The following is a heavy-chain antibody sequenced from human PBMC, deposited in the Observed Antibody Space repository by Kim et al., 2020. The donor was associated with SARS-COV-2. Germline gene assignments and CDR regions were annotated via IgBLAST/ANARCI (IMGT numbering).Heavy chain of an antibody. J-gene: IGHJ4*02. CDR3: ARGCTGGSCYPNN. D-gene: IGHD2-15*01. CDR1: GFTFNTYW. V-gene: IGHV3-74*01. Sequence: GGSLRLSCSASGFTFNTYWMHWVRQAPGKGLVWVSRINSDGSSTSYADSVKGRFTISRDNAKNTLFLQMNSLRAEDTAVYYCARGCTGGSCYPNNWGQGTLVTVSS. CDR2: INSDGSST.